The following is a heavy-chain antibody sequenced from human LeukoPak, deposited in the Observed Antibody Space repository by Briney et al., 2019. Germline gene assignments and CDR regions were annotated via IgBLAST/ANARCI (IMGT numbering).Heavy chain of an antibody. CDR3: ATPDYFASHD. CDR1: GYNFPKYW. CDR2: IYPDDSRT. J-gene: IGHJ4*02. Sequence: GESLQISCKASGYNFPKYWLGSARQMPGKGLEWVAIIYPDDSRTNYSPSFQGHVTISVDRSINTAYLQWSSLTASGTAMYYCATPDYFASHDWGQGTLVTVST. V-gene: IGHV5-51*01. D-gene: IGHD3-9*01.